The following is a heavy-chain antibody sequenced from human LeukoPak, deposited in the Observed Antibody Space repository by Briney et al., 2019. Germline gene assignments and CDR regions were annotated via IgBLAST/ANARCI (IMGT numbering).Heavy chain of an antibody. CDR1: GFTFSSYA. CDR2: ISYDGSNK. D-gene: IGHD2-21*02. Sequence: GGSLRLSCAASGFTFSSYAMHWVRQAPGKGLEWVAVISYDGSNKYYADSVKGRFTISRDNSKNTLYLQMNSLRAEDTAVYYCARDNLAYCGGGCWEPFQHWGQGTLVTVSS. J-gene: IGHJ1*01. V-gene: IGHV3-30-3*01. CDR3: ARDNLAYCGGGCWEPFQH.